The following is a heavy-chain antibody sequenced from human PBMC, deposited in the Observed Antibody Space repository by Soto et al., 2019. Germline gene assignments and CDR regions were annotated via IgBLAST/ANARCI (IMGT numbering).Heavy chain of an antibody. Sequence: QVQLVESGGGVVQPGRSLRLSCAASGFTFNNYAMHWVRQAPGKGLEWVAFISYDGSDKYYGDSVKGRFTISRDKSRNTLYLQMNSLRPEDTAVYYCAKDSSEGYFDYWGQGTLVTVSS. CDR3: AKDSSEGYFDY. CDR1: GFTFNNYA. V-gene: IGHV3-30*18. CDR2: ISYDGSDK. J-gene: IGHJ4*02.